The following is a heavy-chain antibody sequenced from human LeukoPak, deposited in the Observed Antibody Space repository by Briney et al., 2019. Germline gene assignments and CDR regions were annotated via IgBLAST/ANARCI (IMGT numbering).Heavy chain of an antibody. CDR2: ISSSSSYI. V-gene: IGHV3-21*04. CDR1: GFTFSSYS. Sequence: GGSLRLSCAASGFTFSSYSMNWVRQAPGKGLGWVSSISSSSSYIYYADSVKGRFTISRDNAKNSLYLQMNSLRAEDTAIYYCAKDDAYLQYDDWGQGTLVTVSS. CDR3: AKDDAYLQYDD. D-gene: IGHD5-24*01. J-gene: IGHJ4*02.